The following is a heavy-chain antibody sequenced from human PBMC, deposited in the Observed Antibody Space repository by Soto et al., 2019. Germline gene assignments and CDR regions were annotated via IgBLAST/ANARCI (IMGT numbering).Heavy chain of an antibody. CDR1: GFTFSSYG. CDR3: ARGYGYYFDY. D-gene: IGHD5-18*01. CDR2: ISSNGGST. J-gene: IGHJ4*02. V-gene: IGHV3-64*01. Sequence: GGSLRLSCAASGFTFSSYGMHWVRQAPGKGLEYVSVISSNGGSTDYANSVKGRFTISRDNSKNTLYLQMGSLRAEDMAVYYCARGYGYYFDYWGQGTLVTVSS.